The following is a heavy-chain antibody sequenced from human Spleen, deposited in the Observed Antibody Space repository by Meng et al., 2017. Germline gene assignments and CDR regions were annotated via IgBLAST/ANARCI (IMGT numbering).Heavy chain of an antibody. V-gene: IGHV4-39*01. CDR2: IGHAGAL. J-gene: IGHJ5*02. D-gene: IGHD6-19*01. CDR3: VRSSGWVKTGFDP. CDR1: GASFSSSSYY. Sequence: QLQLQESGPGLVKPSETLSLTCTVSGASFSSSSYYWGWVRQPPGKGLEWIGSIGHAGALYYTPSLKSRVTVSIDTSANQFHLTLTSVTAADTAVYYCVRSSGWVKTGFDPWGQGTLVTVSS.